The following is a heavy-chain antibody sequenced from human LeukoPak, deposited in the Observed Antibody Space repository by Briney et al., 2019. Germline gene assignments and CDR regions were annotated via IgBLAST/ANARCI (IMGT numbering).Heavy chain of an antibody. Sequence: ASVKVSCKASGYTFTGYYMHWVRQAPGQGLEWMGWINPNSGGTNYAQKFQGRVTMTRDTSISTAYMELSRLRSDDTAVYYCARASSRSDGMSLAFDIWGQGTMVTVSS. D-gene: IGHD2-15*01. CDR3: ARASSRSDGMSLAFDI. J-gene: IGHJ3*02. CDR1: GYTFTGYY. V-gene: IGHV1-2*02. CDR2: INPNSGGT.